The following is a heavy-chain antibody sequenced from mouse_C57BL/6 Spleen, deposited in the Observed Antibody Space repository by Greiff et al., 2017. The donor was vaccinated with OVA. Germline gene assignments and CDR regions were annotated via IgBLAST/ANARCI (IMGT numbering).Heavy chain of an antibody. Sequence: QVQLKQPGAELVRPGSSVKLSCKASGYTFTSYWLHWVKQRPIQGLEWIGNIDPSDSETHYNQKFKDKATLTVDKSSSTAYMQLSSLTSEDSAVYYCALITTVVAERYFDVWGTGTTVTVSS. D-gene: IGHD1-1*01. J-gene: IGHJ1*03. CDR1: GYTFTSYW. V-gene: IGHV1-52*01. CDR2: IDPSDSET. CDR3: ALITTVVAERYFDV.